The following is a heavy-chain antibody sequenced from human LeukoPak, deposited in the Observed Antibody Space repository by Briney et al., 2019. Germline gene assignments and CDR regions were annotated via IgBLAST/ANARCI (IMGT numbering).Heavy chain of an antibody. V-gene: IGHV4-34*01. D-gene: IGHD3-10*01. CDR2: INHSGST. J-gene: IGHJ5*02. CDR3: ARQRQNYYGSGSYLFRGWFDP. Sequence: PSETLSLTCAVYGGSFIDYYWSWIRQPPGKGLEWIGEINHSGSTNYNPSLKSRVTISVDTSKNQFSLKLSSVTAADTAVYYCARQRQNYYGSGSYLFRGWFDPWGQGTLVTVSS. CDR1: GGSFIDYY.